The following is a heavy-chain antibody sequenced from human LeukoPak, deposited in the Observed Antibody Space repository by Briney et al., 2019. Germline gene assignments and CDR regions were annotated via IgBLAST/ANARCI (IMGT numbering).Heavy chain of an antibody. Sequence: GASLQISCKGSGYSFTSYWIGWVRQMPGKGLEWMGIIYPGDSDTRYSPSFQGQVTFSADKSISTAFLQWSSLKASDTAMYYCARHAGSYYAFDIWGQGTMVTVSS. D-gene: IGHD1-26*01. V-gene: IGHV5-51*01. CDR2: IYPGDSDT. CDR3: ARHAGSYYAFDI. J-gene: IGHJ3*02. CDR1: GYSFTSYW.